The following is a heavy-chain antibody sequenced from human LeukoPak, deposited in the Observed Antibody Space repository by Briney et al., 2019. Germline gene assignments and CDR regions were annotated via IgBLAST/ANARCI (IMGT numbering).Heavy chain of an antibody. CDR3: ARDTQAGGAFDI. J-gene: IGHJ3*02. CDR1: GFTFSSYG. CDR2: IWYDGSNK. Sequence: TGRSLRLSCAASGFTFSSYGMHWVRQAPGKGLEWVAVIWYDGSNKYYADSVKGRFTISRDNSKDTLYLQMNSLRAEDTAVYYCARDTQAGGAFDIWGQGTMVTVSS. V-gene: IGHV3-33*01. D-gene: IGHD3-16*01.